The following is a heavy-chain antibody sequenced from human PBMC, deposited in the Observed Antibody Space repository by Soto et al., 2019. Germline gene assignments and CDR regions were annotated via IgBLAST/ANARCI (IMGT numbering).Heavy chain of an antibody. CDR3: ARDQNGSPHFDY. J-gene: IGHJ4*02. CDR2: IHYSGSA. Sequence: PSETLSLTCTVSGGSICSYYWSWIRQPPGKGLEWIGYIHYSGSANYNPSLMSRVTISVDSSKNQFSLKLSSVTAADTAVYYCARDQNGSPHFDYWGQGTLVTVSS. CDR1: GGSICSYY. V-gene: IGHV4-59*01. D-gene: IGHD1-26*01.